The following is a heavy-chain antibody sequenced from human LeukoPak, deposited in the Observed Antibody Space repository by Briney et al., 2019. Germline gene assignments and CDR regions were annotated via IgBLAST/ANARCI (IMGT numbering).Heavy chain of an antibody. CDR1: GGSISSSYYY. CDR2: IYYSGST. V-gene: IGHV4-39*07. D-gene: IGHD3-3*01. J-gene: IGHJ4*02. CDR3: ARGSPYYDFWSGYYSFDY. Sequence: SETLSLTCTVSGGSISSSYYYWGWIRQPPGKGLEWIGSIYYSGSTYYNPSLKSRVTISVDRSKNQFSLKLSSVTAADTAVYYCARGSPYYDFWSGYYSFDYWGQGTLVTVSS.